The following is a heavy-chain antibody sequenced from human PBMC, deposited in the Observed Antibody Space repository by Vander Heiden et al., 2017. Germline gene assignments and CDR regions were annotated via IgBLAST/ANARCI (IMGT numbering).Heavy chain of an antibody. V-gene: IGHV1-69*01. Sequence: QVQLVQSGAEVKKPGSSVKVSCKASGGTFSSYAISWVRQAPGQGREWMGGIIPIFGTANYGQKFQGRVTITADESTSTAYMELSSLRSEDTAVYYCASPGYSSGFGAFDIWGQGTMVTVSS. CDR1: GGTFSSYA. CDR3: ASPGYSSGFGAFDI. J-gene: IGHJ3*02. D-gene: IGHD6-19*01. CDR2: IIPIFGTA.